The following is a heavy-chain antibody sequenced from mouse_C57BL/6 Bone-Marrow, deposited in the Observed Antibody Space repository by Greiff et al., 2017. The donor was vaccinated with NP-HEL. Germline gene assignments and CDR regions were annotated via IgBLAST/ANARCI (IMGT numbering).Heavy chain of an antibody. CDR1: GYTFTSYW. V-gene: IGHV1-55*01. J-gene: IGHJ4*01. CDR3: ARCNYGSSSYAMDY. D-gene: IGHD1-1*01. CDR2: IYPGSGST. Sequence: QVHVKQPGAELVKPGASVKMSCKASGYTFTSYWITWVKQRPGQGLEWIGDIYPGSGSTNYNEKFESKATLTVDPSSSTAYMQLSSLTSEDSAVYYCARCNYGSSSYAMDYWGQGTSVTVSS.